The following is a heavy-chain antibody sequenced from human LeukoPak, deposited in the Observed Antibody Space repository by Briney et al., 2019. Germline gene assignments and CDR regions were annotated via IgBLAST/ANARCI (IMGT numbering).Heavy chain of an antibody. V-gene: IGHV3-7*01. J-gene: IGHJ4*02. CDR1: GFTFSSYW. CDR2: IKEGGSEK. CDR3: ERDSAVVPAARDFDY. D-gene: IGHD2-2*01. Sequence: PGGSLRLSCAASGFTFSSYWMSWVRPAPGKGLEWVSDIKEGGSEKYYVDSVKGRFTISRDNAKNSLYLQMNSLRAEDTAVYYCERDSAVVPAARDFDYWGQGTLVTVSS.